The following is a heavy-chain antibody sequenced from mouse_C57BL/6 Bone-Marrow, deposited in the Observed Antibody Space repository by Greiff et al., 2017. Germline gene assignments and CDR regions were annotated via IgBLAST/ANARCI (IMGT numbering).Heavy chain of an antibody. CDR2: IYPYNGVS. CDR1: GYSFTGYY. J-gene: IGHJ1*03. V-gene: IGHV1-31*01. CDR3: ARLSPCWYFDV. Sequence: DVHLVESGPELVKPGASVKISCKASGYSFTGYYMHWVKQSHGNILDWIGYIYPYNGVSSYNQKFKGKATLTVDKSSSTAYMELRSLTSEDSAVYYCARLSPCWYFDVWGTGTTVTVSS.